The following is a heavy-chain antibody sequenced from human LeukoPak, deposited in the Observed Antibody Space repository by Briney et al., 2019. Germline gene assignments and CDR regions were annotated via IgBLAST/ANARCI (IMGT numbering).Heavy chain of an antibody. CDR3: ARDLGYSSSWYDEVAFDY. D-gene: IGHD6-13*01. CDR1: GYTFTRYA. J-gene: IGHJ4*02. Sequence: ASVKVSCKASGYTFTRYAIHWVRQAPGQRLEWMGWINAGNGNTKYSQEFQGRVTITRDTSASAAYMELRSLRSDDTAVYYCARDLGYSSSWYDEVAFDYWGQGTLVTVSS. CDR2: INAGNGNT. V-gene: IGHV1-3*01.